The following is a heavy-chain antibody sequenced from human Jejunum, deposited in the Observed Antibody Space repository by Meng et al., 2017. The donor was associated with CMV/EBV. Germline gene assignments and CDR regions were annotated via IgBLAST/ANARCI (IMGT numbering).Heavy chain of an antibody. J-gene: IGHJ4*02. V-gene: IGHV3-74*01. CDR2: IDSDESNT. D-gene: IGHD7-27*01. CDR1: FRSSW. CDR3: ARSTPSQTDYWG. Sequence: FRSSWMHWVRQAPGKGLVWVARIDSDESNTSDESKTRYADSVKGRFTISRDNAKNTLYLQMNSLRADDTAVYYCARSTPSQTDYWGWGQGTLVTVSS.